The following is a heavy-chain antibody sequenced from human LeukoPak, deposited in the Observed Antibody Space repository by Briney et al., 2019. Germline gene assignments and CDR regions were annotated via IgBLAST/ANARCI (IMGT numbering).Heavy chain of an antibody. Sequence: PSETLSLTCTVSGGSISSSSYYWSWIRQPPGKGLEWIGEINHSGSTNYNPSLKSRVTISVDTSKNQFSLKLSSVTAADTAVYYCARGYFSSSTSRFYSSSSGVVGYWGQGTLVTVSS. CDR1: GGSISSSSYY. D-gene: IGHD2-2*01. CDR2: INHSGST. V-gene: IGHV4-39*07. J-gene: IGHJ4*02. CDR3: ARGYFSSSTSRFYSSSSGVVGY.